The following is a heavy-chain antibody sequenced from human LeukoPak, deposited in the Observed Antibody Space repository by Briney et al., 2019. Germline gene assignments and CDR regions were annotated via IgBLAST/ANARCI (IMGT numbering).Heavy chain of an antibody. D-gene: IGHD6-6*01. CDR1: GFTSSSYE. V-gene: IGHV3-48*03. CDR3: AREEIAARFDY. CDR2: ISSSGSTI. J-gene: IGHJ4*02. Sequence: GGSLRLSCAASGFTSSSYEMNWVGQAPGQGLEWVSYISSSGSTIYYADSVKGRFTISRDNAKNSLYLQMNSLRAEDTAVYYCAREEIAARFDYWGQGTLVTVSS.